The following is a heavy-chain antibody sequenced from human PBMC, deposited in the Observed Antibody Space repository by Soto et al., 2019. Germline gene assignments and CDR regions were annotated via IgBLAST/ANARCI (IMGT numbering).Heavy chain of an antibody. V-gene: IGHV4-38-2*01. CDR3: TRGAGAPWVRFDS. J-gene: IGHJ4*02. CDR1: GYSITSGFY. D-gene: IGHD3-16*01. CDR2: ISYSAKT. Sequence: SETLSLTCGVSGYSITSGFYWGWVRQSPGKGLEWIGTISYSAKTFYNPSLASRFSMAVDSSKNQFSLRLTSVNAADTALYYCTRGAGAPWVRFDSWGRGILVTVSS.